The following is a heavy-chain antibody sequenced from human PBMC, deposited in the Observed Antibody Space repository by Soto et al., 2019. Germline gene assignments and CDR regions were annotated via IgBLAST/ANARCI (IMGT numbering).Heavy chain of an antibody. Sequence: QVQLVQSGAEVKKPGASVKVSCKVSGYTFTSYGISWVRQAPGQGLERRGWINAYHGNTNYAQNLQGRITMTTDTSTSTAYMEVRNLSADDTAVYYCARDWFGIDYWGQGTLVTVSS. V-gene: IGHV1-18*01. CDR3: ARDWFGIDY. J-gene: IGHJ4*02. CDR1: GYTFTSYG. CDR2: INAYHGNT. D-gene: IGHD3-16*01.